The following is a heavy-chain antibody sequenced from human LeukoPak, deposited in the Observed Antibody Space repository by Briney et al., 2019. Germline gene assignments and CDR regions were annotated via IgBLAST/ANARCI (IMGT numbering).Heavy chain of an antibody. V-gene: IGHV1-2*02. CDR3: ARAKRRHYYGSGSYVLYY. Sequence: ASVKVSCKASGYTFTGYYMHWVRQAPGQGLEWMGWINPNSGGTNYAQKFQGRVTMTRDTSISTAYMELSRLRSDDTAVYYCARAKRRHYYGSGSYVLYYWGQGTLVTVSS. D-gene: IGHD3-10*01. J-gene: IGHJ4*02. CDR2: INPNSGGT. CDR1: GYTFTGYY.